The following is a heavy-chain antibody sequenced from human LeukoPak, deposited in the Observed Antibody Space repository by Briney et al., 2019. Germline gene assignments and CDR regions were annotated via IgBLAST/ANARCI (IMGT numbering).Heavy chain of an antibody. CDR3: ARDLSRHARDWYSPDAFDI. CDR2: IYYSGST. V-gene: IGHV4-30-4*01. D-gene: IGHD6-19*01. Sequence: SQTLSLTCTVSRGSISSFDYYWSWIRQPPGKGLEWIEFIYYSGSTNYNPSLKSRVTISVDTSMIQFSLRLSSVTAADTAVYYCARDLSRHARDWYSPDAFDIWGQGTMVTVCS. CDR1: RGSISSFDYY. J-gene: IGHJ3*02.